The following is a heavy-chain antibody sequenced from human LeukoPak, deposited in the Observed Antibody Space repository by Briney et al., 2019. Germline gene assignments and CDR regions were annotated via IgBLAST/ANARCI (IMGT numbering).Heavy chain of an antibody. CDR3: ARASFPGDPPYY. J-gene: IGHJ4*01. V-gene: IGHV4-38-2*02. D-gene: IGHD4-17*01. Sequence: PSETLSLTCTVSGYPFTTGYSWGWIRQPPGKGLEWIGNIYNSMTTYYNASLKSRATISVDTSKNQFSLKLTSVTAADTGVYFCARASFPGDPPYYWGHGTLVTVSS. CDR1: GYPFTTGYS. CDR2: IYNSMTT.